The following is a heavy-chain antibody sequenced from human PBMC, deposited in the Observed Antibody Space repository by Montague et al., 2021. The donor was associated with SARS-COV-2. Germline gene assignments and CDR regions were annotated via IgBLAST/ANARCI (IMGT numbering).Heavy chain of an antibody. J-gene: IGHJ4*02. V-gene: IGHV4-59*02. CDR3: VRDPAPSGSGTFYDY. D-gene: IGHD1-26*01. CDR2: VYYSRSS. CDR1: GDSVSHDF. Sequence: SETLSLTCTVSGDSVSHDFWTWIRQPPGKGLEWIGYVYYSRSSSXNPSLRGRVSIAVDTSKNQFSLILSTVTAADTAIYYCVRDPAPSGSGTFYDYWGQGTLVAVSS.